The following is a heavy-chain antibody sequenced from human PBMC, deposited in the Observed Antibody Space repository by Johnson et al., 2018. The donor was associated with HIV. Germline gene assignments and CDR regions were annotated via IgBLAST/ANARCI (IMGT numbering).Heavy chain of an antibody. V-gene: IGHV3-30*03. Sequence: QVQLVESGGGVVQPGRSLRLSCAASGFTFSSYGMYWVRQAPGKGLEWVALISYDGSNKKKADSVKGRFTISRDNSKNTVYLQMNSLRSDDTAVYYCARLREGAFDIWGQGTLVTVSS. CDR3: ARLREGAFDI. J-gene: IGHJ3*02. CDR2: ISYDGSNK. CDR1: GFTFSSYG. D-gene: IGHD4-17*01.